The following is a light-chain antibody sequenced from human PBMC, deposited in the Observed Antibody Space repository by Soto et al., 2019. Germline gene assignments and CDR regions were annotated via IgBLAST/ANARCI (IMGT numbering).Light chain of an antibody. CDR3: QLYGSSPLT. Sequence: EIVLTQSPGTLSLSPGERATLSCRASQSVSSSFLAWYQQKPGQAPRLLIYRASSRATGIPDRFSGSESGTDFTVTVSRLEPEDVAVYYCQLYGSSPLTFGGGNNVEIK. V-gene: IGKV3-20*01. J-gene: IGKJ4*01. CDR1: QSVSSSF. CDR2: RAS.